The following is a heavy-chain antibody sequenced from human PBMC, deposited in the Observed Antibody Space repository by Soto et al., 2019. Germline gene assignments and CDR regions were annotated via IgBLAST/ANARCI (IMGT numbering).Heavy chain of an antibody. CDR2: IIPIIGII. CDR3: AREGYYSGSGSYSPPRYYGMDV. Sequence: SVKVSCKASGGTFSTYTITWVRQAPGQGLEWMGRIIPIIGIINYAQKFQGRVTISADKFTGTAYMELKSLRSDDTAVYYCAREGYYSGSGSYSPPRYYGMDVWGQGTTVTVSS. D-gene: IGHD3-10*01. V-gene: IGHV1-69*04. J-gene: IGHJ6*02. CDR1: GGTFSTYT.